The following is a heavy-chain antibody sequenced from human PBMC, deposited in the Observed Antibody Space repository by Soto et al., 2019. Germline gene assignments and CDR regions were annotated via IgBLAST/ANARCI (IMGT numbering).Heavy chain of an antibody. Sequence: PSQTLSLTCAISGDSVSSNSAAWNWIRQSPSRGLEWLGRTYYRSKWYNDYAVSVKSRITINPDTSKNQFSLQLNSVTPEDTAVYYCAREESARRLGRRGYNWFDPWGQGTLVTVSS. J-gene: IGHJ5*02. CDR3: AREESARRLGRRGYNWFDP. D-gene: IGHD6-6*01. CDR1: GDSVSSNSAA. CDR2: TYYRSKWYN. V-gene: IGHV6-1*01.